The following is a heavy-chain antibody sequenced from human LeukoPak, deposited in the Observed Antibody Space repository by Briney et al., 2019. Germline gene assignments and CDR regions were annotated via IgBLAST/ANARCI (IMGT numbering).Heavy chain of an antibody. CDR3: ARGSVNIVATIMVAFDI. CDR2: INHRGST. V-gene: IGHV4-34*01. Sequence: SETLSLTCAVYGGSFSGYYWSWLRQPRGKGLEWVGEINHRGSTNYNPSLKSRITISVDTSKNQFSLKLSSVTAADTAVYYCARGSVNIVATIMVAFDIWGQGTMVTVSS. J-gene: IGHJ3*02. D-gene: IGHD5-12*01. CDR1: GGSFSGYY.